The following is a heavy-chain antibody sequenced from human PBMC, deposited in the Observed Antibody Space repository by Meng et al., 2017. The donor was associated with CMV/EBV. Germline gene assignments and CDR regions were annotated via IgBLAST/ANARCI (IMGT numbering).Heavy chain of an antibody. D-gene: IGHD2-2*02. CDR1: GGSFSGSY. CDR3: ARTVLGYCSSTSCYKNYYYGMDV. V-gene: IGHV4-34*01. J-gene: IGHJ6*02. Sequence: SQTLSLTCAVYGGSFSGSYWSWIRQPPGKGLEWIGEINHSGSTNYNPSLKSRVTISVDTSKNQFSLKLSSVTAADTAVYYCARTVLGYCSSTSCYKNYYYGMDVWGQGTTVTVSS. CDR2: INHSGST.